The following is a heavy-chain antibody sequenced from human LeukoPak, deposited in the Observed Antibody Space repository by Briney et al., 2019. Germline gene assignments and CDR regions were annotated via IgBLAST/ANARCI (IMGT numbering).Heavy chain of an antibody. CDR2: INPNSGGT. D-gene: IGHD5-18*01. CDR1: GYTVTGYY. CDR3: ARLPIVDTAMVSDY. V-gene: IGHV1-2*02. Sequence: ASVKVSCKASGYTVTGYYMHWVRQAPGQGLEWMGWINPNSGGTNYAQKFQGRVTMTRDTSISTAYMELSRLRSDDTAVYYCARLPIVDTAMVSDYWGQGTLVTVSS. J-gene: IGHJ4*02.